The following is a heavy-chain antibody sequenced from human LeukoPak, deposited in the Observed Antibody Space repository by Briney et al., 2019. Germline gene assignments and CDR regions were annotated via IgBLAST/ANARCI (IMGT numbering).Heavy chain of an antibody. V-gene: IGHV3-7*02. CDR1: GFTFSSYW. J-gene: IGHJ4*02. CDR3: ARVKGGSYYGTAEGFDY. Sequence: GGSLRLSCAASGFTFSSYWMSWVRQAPGKGLEWVANIKQDGSEKYYVDSVKGRFTISRDNAKNSLYLQMNSLRAEDTAVYYCARVKGGSYYGTAEGFDYWGQGTLVTVSS. D-gene: IGHD1-26*01. CDR2: IKQDGSEK.